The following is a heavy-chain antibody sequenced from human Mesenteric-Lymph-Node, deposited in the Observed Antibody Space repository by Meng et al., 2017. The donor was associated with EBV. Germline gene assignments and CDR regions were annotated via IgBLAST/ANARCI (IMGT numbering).Heavy chain of an antibody. CDR1: SGSISSHY. J-gene: IGHJ5*02. Sequence: HVPLPESGPGLGKPSEPLSPPCSVSSGSISSHYWSWIRQSAGKGLEWIGQIDYSGTTKYNPSLKSRVTLSVDTSKNQLSLRLTSVTAADTAIYYCARDHSSGYGFWSTYSVFDPWGQGTLVTVSS. CDR3: ARDHSSGYGFWSTYSVFDP. D-gene: IGHD3-3*01. V-gene: IGHV4-59*11. CDR2: IDYSGTT.